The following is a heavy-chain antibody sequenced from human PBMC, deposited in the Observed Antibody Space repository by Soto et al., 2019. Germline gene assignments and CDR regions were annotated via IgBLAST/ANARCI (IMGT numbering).Heavy chain of an antibody. J-gene: IGHJ4*02. Sequence: EVQLLESGGGLVQPGGSLRLSCAASGFTFSTYAMAWVRQAPGKGLEWVSAITGGGHSTSYADSVKGRFAISRDNSKNTLYLQMNSLRAEDTAVYYCAKEGLIRLFWFDYWGQGTLVTVSS. V-gene: IGHV3-23*01. CDR2: ITGGGHST. CDR3: AKEGLIRLFWFDY. D-gene: IGHD3-3*01. CDR1: GFTFSTYA.